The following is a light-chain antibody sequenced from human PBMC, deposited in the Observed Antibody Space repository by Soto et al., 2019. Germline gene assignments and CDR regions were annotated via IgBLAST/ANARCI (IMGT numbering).Light chain of an antibody. CDR2: GAS. CDR3: QQSYTTPRT. CDR1: QGISSN. J-gene: IGKJ1*01. V-gene: IGKV1-39*01. Sequence: DIQMTQSPSSLSASVGDRVTITCRASQGISSNLNWYQQKPGKAPKLLIYGASSLQSGVPSSFSGSGSGTDFTLPISSLQPEDFATYYCQQSYTTPRTFGQGTKVQIK.